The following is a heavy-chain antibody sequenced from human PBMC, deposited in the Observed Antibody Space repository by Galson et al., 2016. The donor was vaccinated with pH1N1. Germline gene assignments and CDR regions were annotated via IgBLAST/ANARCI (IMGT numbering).Heavy chain of an antibody. V-gene: IGHV5-51*03. J-gene: IGHJ3*02. CDR1: GYRFSSSW. CDR2: IYLGGSLI. Sequence: GAEVKKPGESLKISCKGSGYRFSSSWIGWVRQMPGKGLEWMGIIYLGGSLIRYRPSFQGQVTISADKSVNIVYLEWGSLKASDTAMYYCARQYDFGDYRGNAFDIWGQGTVVIVSS. CDR3: ARQYDFGDYRGNAFDI. D-gene: IGHD4-17*01.